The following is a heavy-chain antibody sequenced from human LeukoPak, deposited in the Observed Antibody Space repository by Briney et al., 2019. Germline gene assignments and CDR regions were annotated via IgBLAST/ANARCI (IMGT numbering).Heavy chain of an antibody. CDR1: GGSISSYY. J-gene: IGHJ3*02. D-gene: IGHD6-13*01. CDR2: IYYSGST. CDR3: ARDGDPAAGNAFDI. Sequence: SETLSLTCTVSGGSISSYYWSWIRQPPGKGLEWIGYIYYSGSTNYNPSLKSRVTISVDTSKNQFSLKLSSVTAADTAVYYCARDGDPAAGNAFDIWGQGTLVTVSS. V-gene: IGHV4-59*01.